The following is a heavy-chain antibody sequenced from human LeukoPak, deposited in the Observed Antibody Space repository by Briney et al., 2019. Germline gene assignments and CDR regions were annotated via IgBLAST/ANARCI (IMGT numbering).Heavy chain of an antibody. J-gene: IGHJ3*02. D-gene: IGHD2/OR15-2a*01. V-gene: IGHV3-23*01. CDR2: ISGSGGST. Sequence: GGSLRLSCAASGFTFSSYAMSWVRQAPGKGLEWVSAISGSGGSTYYADSVKGRFTISRDNSKNTLYLQTNSLRAEDTAVYYCAKDRIYGNDAFDIWGQGTMVTVSS. CDR3: AKDRIYGNDAFDI. CDR1: GFTFSSYA.